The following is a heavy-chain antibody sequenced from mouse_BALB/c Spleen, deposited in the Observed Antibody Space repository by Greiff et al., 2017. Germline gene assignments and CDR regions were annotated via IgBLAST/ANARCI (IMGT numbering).Heavy chain of an antibody. CDR1: GYTFTSYW. J-gene: IGHJ3*01. CDR3: ARGAARVLFAY. CDR2: INPSTGYT. V-gene: IGHV1-7*01. Sequence: QVQLQQSGAELAKPGASVKMSCKASGYTFTSYWMHWVKQRPGQGLEWIGYINPSTGYTEYNQKFKDKATLTADKSSSTVYMQLSSLTSEDSAVYYCARGAARVLFAYWGQGTLVTVSA. D-gene: IGHD3-1*01.